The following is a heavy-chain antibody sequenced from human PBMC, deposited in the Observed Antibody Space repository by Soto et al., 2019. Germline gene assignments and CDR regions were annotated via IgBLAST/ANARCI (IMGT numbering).Heavy chain of an antibody. Sequence: GGSLRLSCAVSGFICSSYDMSWVRQAPGKGLEWVSTILVGGSTHYEDAVKGRFTISRDTSKNTVYLQMNSLTAGDTAVYYCAKATATSGGAFEIYGQGTMVTV. V-gene: IGHV3-23*01. J-gene: IGHJ3*02. CDR1: GFICSSYD. CDR2: ILVGGST. D-gene: IGHD1-1*01. CDR3: AKATATSGGAFEI.